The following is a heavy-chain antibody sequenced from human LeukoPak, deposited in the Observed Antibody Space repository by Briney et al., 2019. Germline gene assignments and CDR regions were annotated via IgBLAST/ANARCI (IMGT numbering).Heavy chain of an antibody. CDR2: ISSSSSTI. Sequence: GGSLRLSCAASGFTFSSYSMNWVRQAPGKGLEWVSYISSSSSTIYYADSVKGRFTISRDNAKNSLYLQMNSLRAEDTAVYYCARGWERRGEADFDYWGQGTLVTVSS. J-gene: IGHJ4*02. CDR1: GFTFSSYS. V-gene: IGHV3-48*04. CDR3: ARGWERRGEADFDY. D-gene: IGHD1-26*01.